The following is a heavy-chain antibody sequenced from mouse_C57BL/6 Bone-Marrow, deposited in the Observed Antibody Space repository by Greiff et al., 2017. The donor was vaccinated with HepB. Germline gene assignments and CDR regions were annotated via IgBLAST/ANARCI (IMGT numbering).Heavy chain of an antibody. V-gene: IGHV1-81*01. Sequence: QVQLKESGAELARPGASVKLSCKASGYTFTSYGISWVKQRTGQGLEWIGDIYPSSGNTYYNEKFKGKATLTADKSSSTAYMELRSLTSEDSAVYFCAKSWFAYWGQGTLVTVSA. CDR2: IYPSSGNT. J-gene: IGHJ3*01. CDR1: GYTFTSYG. CDR3: AKSWFAY.